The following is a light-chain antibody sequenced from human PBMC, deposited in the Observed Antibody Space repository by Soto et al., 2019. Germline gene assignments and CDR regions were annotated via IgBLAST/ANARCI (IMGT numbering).Light chain of an antibody. CDR3: MQALQTPVH. J-gene: IGKJ2*01. Sequence: DIVMTQSPLSLSVTPREPASISCRSSQSLLHTNGYTYLDWYLQKPGQSPQLLIYVASSRASGVPDRFSASGSGTDFTLTISRVEAEDVGVYYCMQALQTPVHFGQGTKLEI. V-gene: IGKV2-28*01. CDR1: QSLLHTNGYTY. CDR2: VAS.